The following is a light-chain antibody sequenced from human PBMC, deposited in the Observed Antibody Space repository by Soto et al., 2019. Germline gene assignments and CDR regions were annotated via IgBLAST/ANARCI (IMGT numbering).Light chain of an antibody. J-gene: IGLJ2*01. CDR2: NNN. CDR3: AAWDDSLNAVV. V-gene: IGLV1-44*01. CDR1: SSNIGSNT. Sequence: VLTQPPSASGTPRQRVTISCSGRSSNIGSNTVNWYQQVPGTAPKLRIYNNNQRPSGVPERFSGSKSGTSASLAISGLQSEDEADYYYAAWDDSLNAVVFGGGTKVTVL.